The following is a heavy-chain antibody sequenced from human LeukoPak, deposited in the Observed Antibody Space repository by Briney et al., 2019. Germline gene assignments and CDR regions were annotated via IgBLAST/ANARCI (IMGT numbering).Heavy chain of an antibody. CDR1: GGSISSGGYY. Sequence: SETLSLTCTVSGGSISSGGYYWSWIRQHPGKGLEWIGYIYCSGSTYYNPSLKSRVTISVDTSKNQFSLKLSSVTAADTAVYYCARRSHYYDSSGYYYNHDAFDIWGQGTMVTVSS. J-gene: IGHJ3*02. V-gene: IGHV4-31*03. CDR2: IYCSGST. CDR3: ARRSHYYDSSGYYYNHDAFDI. D-gene: IGHD3-22*01.